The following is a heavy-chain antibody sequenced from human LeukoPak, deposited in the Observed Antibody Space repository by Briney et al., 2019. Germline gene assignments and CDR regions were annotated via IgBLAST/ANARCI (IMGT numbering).Heavy chain of an antibody. CDR3: ARQRETAVAGTGFDY. CDR2: IGTVGDT. CDR1: GFTFSRYD. V-gene: IGHV3-13*01. J-gene: IGHJ4*02. D-gene: IGHD6-19*01. Sequence: GGSLRLSCAASGFTFSRYDMHWVRQATGKGLERVSAIGTVGDTYYPGSVKGRFTTSRENAKNSLYLQMNSLRAGDTAVYYCARQRETAVAGTGFDYWGQGTLVTVSS.